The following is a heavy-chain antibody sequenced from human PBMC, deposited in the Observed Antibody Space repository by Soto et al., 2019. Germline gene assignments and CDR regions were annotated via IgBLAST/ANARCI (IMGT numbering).Heavy chain of an antibody. V-gene: IGHV1-18*01. CDR1: GYTLTSYG. CDR3: ARVPSGYCTNGVCYGIYYYYYGMDV. CDR2: ISAYNGNT. J-gene: IGHJ6*02. D-gene: IGHD2-8*01. Sequence: QVQLVQSGAEVKKPGASVKVSCKASGYTLTSYGISWVRQAPGQGLEWMGWISAYNGNTNYAQKLQGRVTMTTDTSTSTAYMELRSLRSDDTAVYYCARVPSGYCTNGVCYGIYYYYYGMDVWGQGTTVTVSS.